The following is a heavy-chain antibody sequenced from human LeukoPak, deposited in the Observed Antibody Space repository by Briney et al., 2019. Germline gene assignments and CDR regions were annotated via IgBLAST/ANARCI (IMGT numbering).Heavy chain of an antibody. CDR3: ARGGPFRGVALGQNKNCFDP. D-gene: IGHD3-10*01. Sequence: ASVKVSCKASGGTFSSYAISWVRQAPGQGLEWMGGIIPIFGTANYAQKFQGRVTITTDESTSTAYMELSSLRSEDTAVYYCARGGPFRGVALGQNKNCFDPWGQGTLVTVAS. CDR1: GGTFSSYA. J-gene: IGHJ5*02. CDR2: IIPIFGTA. V-gene: IGHV1-69*05.